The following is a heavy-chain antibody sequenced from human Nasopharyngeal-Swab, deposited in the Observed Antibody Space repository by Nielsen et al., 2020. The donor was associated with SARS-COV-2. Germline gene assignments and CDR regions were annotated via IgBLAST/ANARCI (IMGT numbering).Heavy chain of an antibody. J-gene: IGHJ4*02. Sequence: GESLKISCKGSGYSFTSYWISWVRQMPGKGLEWMGRIDPSDSYTNYSQSFQGHVTISADKSISTAYLQWSSLKASDTAMYYCARSYYYDSSGYYFDYWGQGTLVTVSS. V-gene: IGHV5-10-1*01. D-gene: IGHD3-22*01. CDR2: IDPSDSYT. CDR1: GYSFTSYW. CDR3: ARSYYYDSSGYYFDY.